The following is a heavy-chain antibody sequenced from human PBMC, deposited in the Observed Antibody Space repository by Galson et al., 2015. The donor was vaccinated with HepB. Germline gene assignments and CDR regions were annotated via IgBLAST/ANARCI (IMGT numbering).Heavy chain of an antibody. J-gene: IGHJ4*03. CDR3: AKKAKSEHLYAAAFDY. Sequence: SLRLSCAASGFTFGGYAMSWVRQAPGKGLEWVSGISWSSGSTCYADSVKGRLTISRDNAKNSLYLQMNSLRAEDTAVYYCAKKAKSEHLYAAAFDYWGQGTLVTVSS. CDR2: ISWSSGST. D-gene: IGHD5/OR15-5a*01. CDR1: GFTFGGYA. V-gene: IGHV3-23*01.